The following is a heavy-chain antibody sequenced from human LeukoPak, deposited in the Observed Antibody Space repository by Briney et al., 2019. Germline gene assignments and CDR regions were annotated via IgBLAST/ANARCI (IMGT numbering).Heavy chain of an antibody. CDR3: ARDLTVTSTCWFDR. V-gene: IGHV3-21*01. J-gene: IGHJ5*02. CDR1: GFTFSSYS. D-gene: IGHD4-11*01. CDR2: ITSSSSYI. Sequence: GGSLRLSCAVSGFTFSSYSMNWVRQAPGKGLEWVSSITSSSSYIYYADSVKGRFTISRDNAKNSLYLQMNNLRAEDTAVYYCARDLTVTSTCWFDRWGQGTLVTVSS.